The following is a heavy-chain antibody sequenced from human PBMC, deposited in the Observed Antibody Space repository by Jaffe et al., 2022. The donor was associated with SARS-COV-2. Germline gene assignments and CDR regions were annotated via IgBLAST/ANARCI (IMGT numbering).Heavy chain of an antibody. CDR2: IYYRVRT. D-gene: IGHD3-10*01. CDR3: ATMGTNGVSYGFDI. CDR1: GDSISSSPYY. J-gene: IGHJ3*02. V-gene: IGHV4-39*01. Sequence: QLQLQESGPGLVKPSETLSLTCTVSGDSISSSPYYWGWIRQPPGEGLEWIGTIYYRVRTYYNASLKSRVSISVDTSKNQFSLKLTSVTAADTAVYYCATMGTNGVSYGFDIWGQGTMVTVSS.